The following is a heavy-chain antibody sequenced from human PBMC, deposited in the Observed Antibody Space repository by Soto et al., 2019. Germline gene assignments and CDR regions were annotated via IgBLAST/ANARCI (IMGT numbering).Heavy chain of an antibody. V-gene: IGHV1-69*12. CDR3: ARDRGPSSGYYPYWFDP. D-gene: IGHD3-22*01. CDR2: IIPIFDTA. CDR1: GGTFSSYA. J-gene: IGHJ5*02. Sequence: QVQLVQSGAEVKKPGSSVKVSCKASGGTFSSYAITWVRQAPGQGLEWMRGIIPIFDTANYAQKFQARVTITADESTSTAYMEISSLRSEDTAVYYCARDRGPSSGYYPYWFDPWGPGTLVTVSS.